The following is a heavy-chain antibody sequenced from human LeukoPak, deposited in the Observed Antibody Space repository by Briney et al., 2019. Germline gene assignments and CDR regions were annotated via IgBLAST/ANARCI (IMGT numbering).Heavy chain of an antibody. Sequence: GRSLRLSCAASGFIFNSYAMHWVRQAPGKGLEWVAVISYDGNTEYYADSVKGRFTISRDNSKNALYLQMNSLRAEDTAVYYCTRDPPTAVAALGRGNYFDDWGQGTLATVSS. J-gene: IGHJ4*02. D-gene: IGHD6-19*01. CDR1: GFIFNSYA. V-gene: IGHV3-30-3*01. CDR2: ISYDGNTE. CDR3: TRDPPTAVAALGRGNYFDD.